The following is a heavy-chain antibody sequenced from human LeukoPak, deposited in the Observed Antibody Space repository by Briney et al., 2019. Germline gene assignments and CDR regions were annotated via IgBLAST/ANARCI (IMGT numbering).Heavy chain of an antibody. CDR1: GFTFKNYA. CDR3: APKKVGATSSRVGWFDP. CDR2: ISGPGSTT. D-gene: IGHD1-26*01. J-gene: IGHJ5*02. V-gene: IGHV3-23*01. Sequence: GGSLRLSCAASGFTFKNYAMSWVRQAPGKGLVWVSTISGPGSTTYYADSVEGRFTISRDDSKNTLYLQMSSLRAEDTAVYYCAPKKVGATSSRVGWFDPWGQGTLVTVSS.